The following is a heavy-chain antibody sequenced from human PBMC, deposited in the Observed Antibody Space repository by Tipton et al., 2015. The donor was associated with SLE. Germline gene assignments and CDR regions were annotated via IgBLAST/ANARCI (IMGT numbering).Heavy chain of an antibody. CDR2: IWYDGSNK. J-gene: IGHJ4*02. D-gene: IGHD3-3*01. V-gene: IGHV3-33*01. Sequence: SLRLSCAASGFTFSSYDMHWVRQAPGKGLEWVAVIWYDGSNKYYADFVKGRFTISRDNSKNTLYLQMNRLRAEDTAMYYCARDGVKGVVPIFDYWGQGTLVTVSS. CDR3: ARDGVKGVVPIFDY. CDR1: GFTFSSYD.